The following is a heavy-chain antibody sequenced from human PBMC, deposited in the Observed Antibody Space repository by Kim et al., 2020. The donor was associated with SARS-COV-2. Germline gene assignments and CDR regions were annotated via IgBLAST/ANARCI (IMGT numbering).Heavy chain of an antibody. CDR3: ASHHRIFSPGDAFDI. CDR2: IYYSGST. V-gene: IGHV4-39*07. J-gene: IGHJ3*02. CDR1: GGSISSSSYY. Sequence: SETLSLTCTVSGGSISSSSYYWGWIRQPPGKGLEWIGSIYYSGSTYYNPSHKSRVTISVDTSKNQFSLKLSSVTAADTAVYYCASHHRIFSPGDAFDIWGQGTMGTVSS. D-gene: IGHD2-15*01.